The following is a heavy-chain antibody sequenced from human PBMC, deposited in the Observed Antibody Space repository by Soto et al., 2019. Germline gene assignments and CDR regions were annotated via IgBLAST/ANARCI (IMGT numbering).Heavy chain of an antibody. J-gene: IGHJ4*02. V-gene: IGHV1-69*01. D-gene: IGHD1-1*01. CDR2: IIPRFGTT. CDR3: ARGRGLYNSGRSQLDS. CDR1: GDSFSKYT. Sequence: QVQLVQSGAEVKKPGSSVRVSCKASGDSFSKYTVNWVRQAPRQGLEWMGGIIPRFGTTTFAPTLQGRVMITADQSMSTVYMELSSLRSEDTALYYCARGRGLYNSGRSQLDSWGQGTMVTVSS.